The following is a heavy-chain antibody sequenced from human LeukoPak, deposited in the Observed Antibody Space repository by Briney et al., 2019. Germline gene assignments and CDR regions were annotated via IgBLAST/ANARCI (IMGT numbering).Heavy chain of an antibody. Sequence: SETLSLTCAVYGGSFSGYYWSWIRQPPGKGLEWIGEINHSGSTNYNPSLKSRVTIPVDTSKNQFSLKLSSVTAADTAVYYCARGRPLRAFDIWGQGTMVTVSS. J-gene: IGHJ3*02. CDR2: INHSGST. V-gene: IGHV4-34*01. CDR3: ARGRPLRAFDI. CDR1: GGSFSGYY.